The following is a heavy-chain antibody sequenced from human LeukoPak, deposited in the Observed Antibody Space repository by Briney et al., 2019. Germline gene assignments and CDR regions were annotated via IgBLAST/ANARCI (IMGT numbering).Heavy chain of an antibody. CDR2: ISHNGGVT. J-gene: IGHJ3*02. Sequence: PGGSLRLSCAAPGFTFDDYALNWIRQSPGKGLEWVSLISHNGGVTYYAAPVKGRFTISRNNSKNSSYRQMNGLRPEDAAFYYGGKSLSHHDASDIWGQGTMVTVSS. CDR1: GFTFDDYA. V-gene: IGHV3-43*02. D-gene: IGHD2/OR15-2a*01. CDR3: GKSLSHHDASDI.